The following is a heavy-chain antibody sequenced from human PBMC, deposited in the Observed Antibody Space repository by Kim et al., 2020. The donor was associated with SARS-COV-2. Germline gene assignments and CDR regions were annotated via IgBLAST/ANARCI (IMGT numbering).Heavy chain of an antibody. CDR2: IYYSGST. D-gene: IGHD2-15*01. CDR3: ARQHVGGYCSGGSCYGYYYYYCLDV. CDR1: GGSISSSSYY. V-gene: IGHV4-39*01. Sequence: SETLSLTCTVSGGSISSSSYYWGWIRQRPGKGLEWIGSIYYSGSTYYNPSIKSRVTISVDTSKNQFSLKLSSVTAADTAVYYCARQHVGGYCSGGSCYGYYYYYCLDVWGQGTTVTVSS. J-gene: IGHJ6*02.